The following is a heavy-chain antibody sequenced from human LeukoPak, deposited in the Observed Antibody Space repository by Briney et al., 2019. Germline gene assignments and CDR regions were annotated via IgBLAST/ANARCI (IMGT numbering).Heavy chain of an antibody. CDR2: IYYSGST. Sequence: SETLSLTCTVSGGSISSSSYYWGWIRQPPGKGLEWIGYIYYSGSTYYNPSLKSRVTISVDTSKNQFSLKLSSVTAADTAVYYCARGRVEVSSTGENWFDPWGQGTLVTVSS. D-gene: IGHD3-10*01. J-gene: IGHJ5*02. CDR1: GGSISSSSYY. V-gene: IGHV4-39*07. CDR3: ARGRVEVSSTGENWFDP.